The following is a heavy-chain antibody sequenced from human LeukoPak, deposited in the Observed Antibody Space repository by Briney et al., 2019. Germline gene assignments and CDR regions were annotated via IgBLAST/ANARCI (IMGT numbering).Heavy chain of an antibody. CDR2: ITPAGTT. J-gene: IGHJ3*02. V-gene: IGHV3-11*04. CDR3: ARDLGPHRSSPNSGAFDI. CDR1: GFTLSDYY. D-gene: IGHD6-6*01. Sequence: GGSLRLSCAASGFTLSDYYMTWIRQAPGKGLEWVSYITPAGTTYYADSVKGRFTISRDNAKTSLYLQMSNLRADDTAVYYCARDLGPHRSSPNSGAFDIWGQGTMVTVSS.